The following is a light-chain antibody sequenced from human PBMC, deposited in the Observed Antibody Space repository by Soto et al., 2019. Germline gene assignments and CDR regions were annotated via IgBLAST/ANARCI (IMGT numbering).Light chain of an antibody. CDR1: QSVSANY. Sequence: EIVLTQSPGTLSLSPGERATLSCRASQSVSANYLAWYQQKTGQAPRLLISSASSRATGIPDRFSGSGSGTDFTLTIGRLEPEDFAVYYCQQYGSSPRTFGQGTKVDIK. J-gene: IGKJ1*01. V-gene: IGKV3-20*01. CDR2: SAS. CDR3: QQYGSSPRT.